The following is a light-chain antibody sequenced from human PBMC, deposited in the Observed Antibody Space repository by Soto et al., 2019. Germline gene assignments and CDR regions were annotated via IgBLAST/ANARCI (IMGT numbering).Light chain of an antibody. CDR1: QSISSGF. V-gene: IGKV3-20*01. J-gene: IGKJ5*01. CDR2: GAS. Sequence: EIVLTQSPGTLSLSPGERATLSCRASQSISSGFLAWYQQKPGQAPRLLIYGASDTATGIPGRFSGSGFGTDVTLTISRLEPDDFAVYYCQQYYISPFTFGQGTRLDIK. CDR3: QQYYISPFT.